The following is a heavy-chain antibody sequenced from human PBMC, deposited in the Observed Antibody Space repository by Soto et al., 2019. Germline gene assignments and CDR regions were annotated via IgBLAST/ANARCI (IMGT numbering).Heavy chain of an antibody. J-gene: IGHJ4*02. CDR1: GYTFTGYY. Sequence: QVQLVQSGAEVKKPGASVKVSCTASGYTFTGYYMHWVRQAPGQGLEWMGWINPNSGGTNYAQKFQGWVTMTRDTSISTAYMELSRLRSDDTAVYYCARDNERHSSSGFDYWGQGTLVTVSS. V-gene: IGHV1-2*04. D-gene: IGHD6-13*01. CDR3: ARDNERHSSSGFDY. CDR2: INPNSGGT.